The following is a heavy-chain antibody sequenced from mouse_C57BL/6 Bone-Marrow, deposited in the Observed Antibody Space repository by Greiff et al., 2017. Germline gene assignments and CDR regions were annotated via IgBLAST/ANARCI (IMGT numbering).Heavy chain of an antibody. V-gene: IGHV1-61*01. CDR1: GYTFTSYW. D-gene: IGHD1-1*01. CDR2: IYPSDSET. Sequence: QVQLQQPGAELVRPGSSVKLSCKASGYTFTSYWMGWVKQRPGQGLEWIGNIYPSDSETHYNQKFKDKATLTVDKSSSTAYMQLSSLTSEDSAVYYGARGYYYGSSYFRFAYWGQGTLVTVTA. J-gene: IGHJ3*01. CDR3: ARGYYYGSSYFRFAY.